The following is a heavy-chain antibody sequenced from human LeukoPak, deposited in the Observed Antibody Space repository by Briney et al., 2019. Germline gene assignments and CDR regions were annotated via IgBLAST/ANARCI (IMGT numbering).Heavy chain of an antibody. CDR1: GGSFSGYY. CDR2: INHSGST. Sequence: PSETLSLTCAVYGGSFSGYYWSWIRQPPGKGLEWIGEINHSGSTNHNPSLKSRVTISVDTSKNQFSLKLSSVTAADTAVYYCARSTDLHSSSWPYWGQGTLVTVSS. V-gene: IGHV4-34*01. J-gene: IGHJ4*02. CDR3: ARSTDLHSSSWPY. D-gene: IGHD6-13*01.